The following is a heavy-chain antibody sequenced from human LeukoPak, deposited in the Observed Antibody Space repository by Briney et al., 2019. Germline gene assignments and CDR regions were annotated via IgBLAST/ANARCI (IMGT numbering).Heavy chain of an antibody. D-gene: IGHD6-6*01. J-gene: IGHJ4*02. Sequence: PSETLSLTCTVSGGSISSYYWSWIRQPAGKGLEWIGRIYTSGSTNYNPSLKSRVAISVDTSKNQFSLKLSSVTAADTAVYYCARLKTINAARWGQPWYFDYWGQGTLVTVSS. CDR2: IYTSGST. CDR3: ARLKTINAARWGQPWYFDY. V-gene: IGHV4-4*07. CDR1: GGSISSYY.